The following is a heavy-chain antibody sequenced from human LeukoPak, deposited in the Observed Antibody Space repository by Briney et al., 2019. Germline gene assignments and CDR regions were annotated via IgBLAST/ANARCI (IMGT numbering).Heavy chain of an antibody. CDR2: IYYSRST. V-gene: IGHV4-39*01. J-gene: IGHJ3*02. Sequence: SETLSLTCTVSGVSISSSSYYWGWIRQPPGKVLEWIGSIYYSRSTYYNPSIESRVTISVDTSKNQFSLKLSSVTAADTAVYYCASGGYDFWSGYFPHDAFDIWGQGTMVTVSS. CDR3: ASGGYDFWSGYFPHDAFDI. D-gene: IGHD3-3*01. CDR1: GVSISSSSYY.